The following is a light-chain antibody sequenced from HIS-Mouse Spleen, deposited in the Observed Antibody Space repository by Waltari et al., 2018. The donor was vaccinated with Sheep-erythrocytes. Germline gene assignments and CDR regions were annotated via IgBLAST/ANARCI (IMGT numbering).Light chain of an antibody. J-gene: IGKJ4*01. CDR2: DAS. CDR3: QQSLT. CDR1: QDISNY. Sequence: DIQMTQSPSSLSASVGDRVTITCQASQDISNYLNWYQQKPGKAPKLLIYDASNLETGVPERFSGSGSGTGFTFTISSLQPEDIATYYCQQSLTFGGGTKVEIK. V-gene: IGKV1-33*01.